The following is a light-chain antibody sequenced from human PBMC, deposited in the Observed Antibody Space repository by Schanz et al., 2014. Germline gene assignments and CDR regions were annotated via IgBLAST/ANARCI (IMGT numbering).Light chain of an antibody. CDR2: AAS. Sequence: DIQMTQSPSSLSASVGDRVTITCRASQSISSYLNWYQQKPGKAPKLLIYAASSLQSGVPSRFSGSGSGTDFTLTISTLQPEDFATYYCQQSYSSLPPVTFGQGTRLEIQ. CDR3: QQSYSSLPPVT. V-gene: IGKV1-39*01. CDR1: QSISSY. J-gene: IGKJ5*01.